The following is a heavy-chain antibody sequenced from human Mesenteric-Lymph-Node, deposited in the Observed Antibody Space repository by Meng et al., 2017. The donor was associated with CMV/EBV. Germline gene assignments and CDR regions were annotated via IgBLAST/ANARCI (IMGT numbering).Heavy chain of an antibody. V-gene: IGHV4-34*01. CDR2: ISHAGTT. D-gene: IGHD2-21*01. J-gene: IGHJ4*02. Sequence: SETLSLTCGVYGGSIIGYFWSWIRQPPGKGLEWIGEISHAGTTNYNPSLKSRVTLSLDMSKNQFSLNLSSVTAADTAVYYCARAQGGGGTRDWGQGTLVTVS. CDR1: GGSIIGYF. CDR3: ARAQGGGGTRD.